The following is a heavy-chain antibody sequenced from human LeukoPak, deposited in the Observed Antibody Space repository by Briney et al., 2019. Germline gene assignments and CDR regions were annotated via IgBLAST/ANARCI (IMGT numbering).Heavy chain of an antibody. V-gene: IGHV3-49*04. D-gene: IGHD2-15*01. CDR2: IRAKYYGGTP. CDR3: AKSGLNRFDY. Sequence: GGSLRLSCTTSGFSFGDYLISWVRQAPGKGLEWVAFIRAKYYGGTPEYAASVKGRFTISRDDSKSIAYLQMNSLRAEDTAIYYCAKSGLNRFDYWGQGTLVTVSS. J-gene: IGHJ4*02. CDR1: GFSFGDYL.